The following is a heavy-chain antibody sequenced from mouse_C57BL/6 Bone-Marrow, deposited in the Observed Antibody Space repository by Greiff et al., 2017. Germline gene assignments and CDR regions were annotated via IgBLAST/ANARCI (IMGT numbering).Heavy chain of an antibody. CDR1: GYTFTDYY. D-gene: IGHD4-1*01. CDR2: INPYNGGT. Sequence: DVQLQESGPVLVKPGASVKMSCKASGYTFTDYYMNWVKQSPGKSLEWIGVINPYNGGTSYNQKFKGKATLTVDKSSSTAYMELNSLTSEDSAVYYCAANWDWYFDVWGTGTTVTVSS. CDR3: AANWDWYFDV. J-gene: IGHJ1*03. V-gene: IGHV1-19*01.